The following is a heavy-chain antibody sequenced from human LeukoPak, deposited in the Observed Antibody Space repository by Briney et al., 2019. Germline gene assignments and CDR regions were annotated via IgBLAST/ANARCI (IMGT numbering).Heavy chain of an antibody. J-gene: IGHJ4*02. V-gene: IGHV4-59*11. CDR2: IYYSGIT. CDR3: AGSEMRYCSSISCSKIDY. D-gene: IGHD2-2*01. Sequence: SETLSLTCTVSGGSISSHYWSWIRQPPGKGLEWIGSIYYSGITNYNPSLKSRVTISEDTSKNQLSLKLSSVTAADAAVYFCAGSEMRYCSSISCSKIDYWGQGTLVTVSS. CDR1: GGSISSHY.